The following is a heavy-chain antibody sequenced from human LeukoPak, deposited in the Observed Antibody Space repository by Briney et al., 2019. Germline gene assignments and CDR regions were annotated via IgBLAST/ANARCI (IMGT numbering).Heavy chain of an antibody. CDR1: GGSISSYY. J-gene: IGHJ5*02. V-gene: IGHV4-59*01. CDR2: IYYSGST. D-gene: IGHD2-21*02. Sequence: SETLSLTCTVSGGSISSYYWSWIRQPPGKGLEWIGYIYYSGSTNYNPSLKSRVTISVDTSKNQFSLKLSSVTAADTAVYYCARGLAYCGGDCYHRWFDPWGQGALVTVSS. CDR3: ARGLAYCGGDCYHRWFDP.